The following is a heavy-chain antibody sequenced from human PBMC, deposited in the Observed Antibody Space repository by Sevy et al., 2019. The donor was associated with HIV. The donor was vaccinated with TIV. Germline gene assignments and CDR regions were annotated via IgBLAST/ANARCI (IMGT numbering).Heavy chain of an antibody. J-gene: IGHJ1*01. CDR1: GFTFSNVW. CDR3: TTGGSLFQH. CDR2: FKSKTDGGTT. Sequence: GGSLILSCAASGFTFSNVWMSWVRQAPGKGLHWVAHFKSKTDGGTTDYAAPVRGRFTISRDDSKNTLSLQMNSLKTEDTAVYYCTTGGSLFQHWGQGTLVTVSS. D-gene: IGHD3-16*01. V-gene: IGHV3-15*01.